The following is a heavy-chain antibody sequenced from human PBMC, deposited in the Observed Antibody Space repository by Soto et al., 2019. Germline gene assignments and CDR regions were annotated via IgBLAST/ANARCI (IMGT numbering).Heavy chain of an antibody. CDR3: ARNMIPYPLPYYYYYGMDV. J-gene: IGHJ6*02. D-gene: IGHD3-22*01. CDR2: IIPIFGTA. Sequence: SVKVSCKASGGTFSSYAISWVRQAPGQGLEWMGGIIPIFGTANYAQKFQGRVTITADESTSTAYMELSSLRSEDTAVYYCARNMIPYPLPYYYYYGMDVWGQGTTVTVSS. CDR1: GGTFSSYA. V-gene: IGHV1-69*13.